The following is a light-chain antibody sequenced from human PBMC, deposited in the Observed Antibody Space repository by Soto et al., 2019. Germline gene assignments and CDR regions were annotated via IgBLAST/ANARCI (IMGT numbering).Light chain of an antibody. Sequence: MVMTQSPATLSVSPGERATLSCRASQSVSSNLAWYQQKPGQAPRLLIYGASTRATGIPARFSGSGSGTEFTLTISSLQSEDFAVYYCQQYNNWHPWTFGQGTKVDIK. J-gene: IGKJ1*01. V-gene: IGKV3-15*01. CDR3: QQYNNWHPWT. CDR2: GAS. CDR1: QSVSSN.